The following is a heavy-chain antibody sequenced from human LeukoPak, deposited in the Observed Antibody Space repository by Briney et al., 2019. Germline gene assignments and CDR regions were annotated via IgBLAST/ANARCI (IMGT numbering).Heavy chain of an antibody. CDR1: GGTFSSTA. D-gene: IGHD6-13*01. Sequence: GASVKVSCKASGGTFSSTAFSWLRQAPGQGLQWMGTIIPIFGTVNYAQKFQARVTITADESTDTVYMELRSLTSEDTAVYYCATEMSSTWYAAFDIWGQGTMVTVSS. V-gene: IGHV1-69*13. J-gene: IGHJ3*02. CDR3: ATEMSSTWYAAFDI. CDR2: IIPIFGTV.